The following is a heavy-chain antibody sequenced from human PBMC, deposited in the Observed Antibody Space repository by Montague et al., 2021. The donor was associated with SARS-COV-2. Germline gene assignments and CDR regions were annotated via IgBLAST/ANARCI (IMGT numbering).Heavy chain of an antibody. CDR2: IYYSGST. J-gene: IGHJ6*02. CDR1: GGSISSSSYY. Sequence: SETLSLTCTVSGGSISSSSYYWGWIRQPPGKGLEWIGSIYYSGSTNYNPSLKSRVTISVDTSKNQFSLKLSSVTAADTAVYYCARLVKTYYYYYGVDVWGQGTTVTVSS. CDR3: ARLVKTYYYYYGVDV. D-gene: IGHD2-21*01. V-gene: IGHV4-39*01.